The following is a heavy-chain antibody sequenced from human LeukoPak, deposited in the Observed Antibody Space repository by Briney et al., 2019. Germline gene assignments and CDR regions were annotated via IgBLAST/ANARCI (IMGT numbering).Heavy chain of an antibody. CDR3: ARGPILLWLHNGMDV. Sequence: GGSLRLSCTGSGFTFGDHAMAWVRQAPGKGLEWVGFIRSEAYGETTEYAASVRDRFTISRDNSRSVAYLQMNSPKTEDTAMYYCARGPILLWLHNGMDVWGQGTTVTVSS. CDR1: GFTFGDHA. J-gene: IGHJ6*02. D-gene: IGHD3-10*01. V-gene: IGHV3-49*04. CDR2: IRSEAYGETT.